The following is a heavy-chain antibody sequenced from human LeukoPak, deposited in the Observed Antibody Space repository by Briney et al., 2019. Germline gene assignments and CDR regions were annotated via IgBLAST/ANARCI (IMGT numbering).Heavy chain of an antibody. D-gene: IGHD4-17*01. V-gene: IGHV3-64*01. CDR2: ISSNGGST. J-gene: IGHJ4*02. CDR1: GFTFSSYA. Sequence: GGSLRLSCAASGFTFSSYAMHWVRQAPGKGLEYVSAISSNGGSTYYANSVKGRFTISRDNAKNTLYLQMNSLRAEDTAVYYCARVYWGDYEAVGYWGQGTLVTVSS. CDR3: ARVYWGDYEAVGY.